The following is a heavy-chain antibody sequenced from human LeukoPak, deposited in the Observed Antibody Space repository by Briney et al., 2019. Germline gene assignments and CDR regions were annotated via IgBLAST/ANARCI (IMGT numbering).Heavy chain of an antibody. V-gene: IGHV1-18*01. D-gene: IGHD3-10*01. CDR2: ISAYNGNT. J-gene: IGHJ4*02. Sequence: ASVKVSCKASGYTFTSYGISWVRQAPGQGLEWMGWISAYNGNTNYAQKLQSRVTMTTDTSTSTAYMELRSLRSDDTAVYYCARAPCYYGSGSPRCQIDYWGQGTLVTVSS. CDR3: ARAPCYYGSGSPRCQIDY. CDR1: GYTFTSYG.